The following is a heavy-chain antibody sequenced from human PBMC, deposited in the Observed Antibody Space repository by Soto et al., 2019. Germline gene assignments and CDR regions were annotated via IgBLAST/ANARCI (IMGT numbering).Heavy chain of an antibody. J-gene: IGHJ5*02. CDR2: INMDGRST. V-gene: IGHV3-74*01. CDR3: ARARTWLLYGDWSDR. Sequence: HPWGSLRLSCAASGFTFSSYLMHWVRQDPGKGLVWVSRINMDGRSTSYADSVKGRFTISRDNAKNTLYLQMNSLRAEDTAVYYCARARTWLLYGDWSDRWGKGTVVTVSP. D-gene: IGHD3-3*01. CDR1: GFTFSSYL.